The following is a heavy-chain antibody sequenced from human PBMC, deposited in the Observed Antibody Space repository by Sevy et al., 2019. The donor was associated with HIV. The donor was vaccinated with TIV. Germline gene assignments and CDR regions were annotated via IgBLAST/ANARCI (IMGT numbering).Heavy chain of an antibody. CDR1: GGSISSGTYY. Sequence: SETLSLTCTVSGGSISSGTYYWGWIRRPPGKGLEWIGTIYYSGSTYYNSSLKSRVTISVDTSTNQFSLKLSSVTAADTAVYYCARHRNSLDIAAAGNWFDPWGQGTLVTVSS. J-gene: IGHJ5*02. V-gene: IGHV4-39*01. CDR3: ARHRNSLDIAAAGNWFDP. CDR2: IYYSGST. D-gene: IGHD6-13*01.